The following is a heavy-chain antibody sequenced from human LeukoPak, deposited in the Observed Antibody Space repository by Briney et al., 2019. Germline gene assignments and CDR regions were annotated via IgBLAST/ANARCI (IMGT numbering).Heavy chain of an antibody. D-gene: IGHD3-10*01. Sequence: PGGSLRLSCAASGFTFSSYAMSWVRQAPGKGLEWVSAISGSGGSTYYADSVKGRFTISRDNSKNTLYLQMNSLRAEDTAVYYCAKAPQVWFGSRRDWFDPWGQGTLVTVSP. CDR3: AKAPQVWFGSRRDWFDP. J-gene: IGHJ5*02. CDR1: GFTFSSYA. V-gene: IGHV3-23*01. CDR2: ISGSGGST.